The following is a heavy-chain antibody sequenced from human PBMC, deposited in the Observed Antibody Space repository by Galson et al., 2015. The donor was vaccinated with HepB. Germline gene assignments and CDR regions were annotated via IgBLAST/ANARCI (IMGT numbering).Heavy chain of an antibody. CDR3: TRTPNIAAAGSRFDY. Sequence: QSGAEVKKPGESLKISCQGSGYSFSNYWIGWVRQMPGRGLEWMGIIYPGDSDTRYSPSFQGQVTISADKSISTAYLQWSSLKASDTAIYYCTRTPNIAAAGSRFDYWGQGTLVTVSS. J-gene: IGHJ4*02. V-gene: IGHV5-51*01. D-gene: IGHD6-13*01. CDR2: IYPGDSDT. CDR1: GYSFSNYW.